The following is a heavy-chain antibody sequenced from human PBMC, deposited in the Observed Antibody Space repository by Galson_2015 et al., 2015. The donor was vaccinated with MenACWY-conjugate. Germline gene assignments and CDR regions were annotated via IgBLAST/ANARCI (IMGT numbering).Heavy chain of an antibody. Sequence: SLRLSCAASEFSFSSYSMNWVRQAPGKGLEWVSCISRSGEYIYYAESVRGRFTISRDNAKNSLYLQMNSLRADDTAVYYCARDPLEVVVVTAIDNLWGQGTLVTVSS. CDR2: ISRSGEYI. J-gene: IGHJ5*02. V-gene: IGHV3-21*01. CDR3: ARDPLEVVVVTAIDNL. D-gene: IGHD2-21*02. CDR1: EFSFSSYS.